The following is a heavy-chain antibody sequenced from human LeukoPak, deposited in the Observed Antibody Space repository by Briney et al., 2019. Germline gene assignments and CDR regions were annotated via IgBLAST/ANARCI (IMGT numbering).Heavy chain of an antibody. CDR1: RFXVNSNY. CDR3: TTSGTGDYYYGMDV. J-gene: IGHJ6*02. CDR2: IHTGGGT. V-gene: IGHV3-66*01. Sequence: GGSLRLSCAASRFXVNSNYISWVRQAPGKGLEWVSGIHTGGGTYYADSVKPRFSISRDNSRNTLYIQMNSLRAEDTAVYYCTTSGTGDYYYGMDVWGQGTTVTVSS. D-gene: IGHD2/OR15-2a*01.